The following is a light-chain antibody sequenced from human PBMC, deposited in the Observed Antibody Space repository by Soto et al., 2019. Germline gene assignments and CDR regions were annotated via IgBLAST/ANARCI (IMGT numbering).Light chain of an antibody. CDR1: SSDVGGYNY. Sequence: QSALTQPASVSGSPGQSITISCTGTSSDVGGYNYVSWYQQHPGKAPKLMIYDVSNRPSGVSNRFSGSKSGNTASLTISGLQAEDEADYYCSSYISSSTPSYVFGTGTKVTVL. J-gene: IGLJ1*01. V-gene: IGLV2-14*01. CDR3: SSYISSSTPSYV. CDR2: DVS.